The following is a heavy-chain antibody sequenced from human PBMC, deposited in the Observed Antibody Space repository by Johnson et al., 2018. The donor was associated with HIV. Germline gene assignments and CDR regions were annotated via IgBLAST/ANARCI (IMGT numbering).Heavy chain of an antibody. CDR2: VKSITDGGTT. D-gene: IGHD5-18*01. Sequence: VQLVESGGGLVKPGGSLRVSCAASGFTFNKAWMSWVRQAPGKGLEWVGRVKSITDGGTTDYTAPVTGRFTISRDDSKNTLYLLMNSLRPEDTAVYYCAREGRDMVTRGACDIWGQGTMVTVSS. CDR1: GFTFNKAW. V-gene: IGHV3-15*01. CDR3: AREGRDMVTRGACDI. J-gene: IGHJ3*02.